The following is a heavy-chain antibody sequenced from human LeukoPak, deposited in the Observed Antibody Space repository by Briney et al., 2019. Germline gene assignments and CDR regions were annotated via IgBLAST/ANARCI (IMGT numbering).Heavy chain of an antibody. CDR3: AKDWDYYDSSGSAEYFQH. Sequence: GGSLRLSCAASGFTFSSYSMNWVRQAPGKGLEWVSSISSSSSYIYYADSVKGRFTISRDNSKNTLHLQMNSLRAEDTAVYYCAKDWDYYDSSGSAEYFQHWGQGTLVTVSS. V-gene: IGHV3-21*04. J-gene: IGHJ1*01. CDR1: GFTFSSYS. D-gene: IGHD3-22*01. CDR2: ISSSSSYI.